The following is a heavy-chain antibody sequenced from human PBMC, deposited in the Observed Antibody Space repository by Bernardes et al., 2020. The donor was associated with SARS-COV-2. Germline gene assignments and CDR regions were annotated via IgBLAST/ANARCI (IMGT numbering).Heavy chain of an antibody. CDR3: EVNYYYGMDV. CDR2: INGDGSNT. V-gene: IGHV3-74*01. CDR1: GFSFSSYW. Sequence: GGSLRLSCAASGFSFSSYWMHWVRQAPGKGLVWFSRINGDGSNTAYADSVKGRFTISRDNAKNTLYLQMNSLRAEDTAVYYCEVNYYYGMDVWGQGTTVTVSS. J-gene: IGHJ6*02.